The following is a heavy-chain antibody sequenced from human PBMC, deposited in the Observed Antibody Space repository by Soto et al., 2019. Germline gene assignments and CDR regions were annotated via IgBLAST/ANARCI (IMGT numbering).Heavy chain of an antibody. D-gene: IGHD5-12*01. CDR3: ARVLLVSSDYVKGFDY. Sequence: QVQLVQSGAEVKKPGASVKVSCKASGYSFSSYGISWVRQAPGQGLEWMGWFSVFDGNANYAHELQGRVTMTTDTSTTTAYMELRSLRSDDTAVYYCARVLLVSSDYVKGFDYWGQGTLVTVSS. J-gene: IGHJ4*02. V-gene: IGHV1-18*01. CDR1: GYSFSSYG. CDR2: FSVFDGNA.